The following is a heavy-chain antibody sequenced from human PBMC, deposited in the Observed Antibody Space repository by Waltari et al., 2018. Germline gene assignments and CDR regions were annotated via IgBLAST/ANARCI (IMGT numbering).Heavy chain of an antibody. V-gene: IGHV3-9*01. CDR3: AKARGYSSGWYDY. Sequence: EVQLVESGGGLVQPGRSLRLSCAASGFTFHDYAMHWVRQAPGKGLEWVSGISWNSGSIGYADSVKGRFTISRDNAKNSLYLQMNSLRAEDTALYYCAKARGYSSGWYDYWGQGTLVTVSS. D-gene: IGHD6-19*01. J-gene: IGHJ4*02. CDR1: GFTFHDYA. CDR2: ISWNSGSI.